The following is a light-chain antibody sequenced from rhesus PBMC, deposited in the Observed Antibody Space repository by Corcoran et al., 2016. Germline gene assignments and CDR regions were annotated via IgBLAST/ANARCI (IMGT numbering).Light chain of an antibody. J-gene: IGKJ2*01. V-gene: IGKV1-33*02. CDR2: AAS. CDR1: QGISNA. CDR3: QQGYSTPYS. Sequence: DIQMSQSPSSLSASVGDKVTITCRASQGISNALAWYQQKPGNAPKLLIYAASSLESGVPSMFSGTRSGTDFTLTISSLQPADFATYYCQQGYSTPYSFGQGTKVEIK.